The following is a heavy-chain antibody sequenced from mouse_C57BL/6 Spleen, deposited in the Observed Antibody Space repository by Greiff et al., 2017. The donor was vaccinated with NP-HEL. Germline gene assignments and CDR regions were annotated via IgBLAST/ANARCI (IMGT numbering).Heavy chain of an antibody. CDR1: GYTFTSYW. CDR2: IDPSDSST. CDR3: ARSADYYGFAY. V-gene: IGHV1-69*01. Sequence: QVQLQQPGAELVMPGASVKLSCKASGYTFTSYWMHWVKQRPGQGLEWIGEIDPSDSSTNYNQKFKGKSTLTVDKSSSTAYMQLSSLTSEDSAVYYCARSADYYGFAYWGQGTLVTVSA. D-gene: IGHD1-1*01. J-gene: IGHJ3*01.